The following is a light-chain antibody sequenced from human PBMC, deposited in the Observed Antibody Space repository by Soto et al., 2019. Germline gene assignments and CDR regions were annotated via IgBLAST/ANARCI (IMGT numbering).Light chain of an antibody. CDR1: QDITNY. CDR3: QHYDNVPLT. V-gene: IGKV1-33*01. Sequence: DIQMTQSPSSLSASVGDRVTITCQASQDITNYLNWYQQKPGKAPKLLIYDASNLETGVPSRFSGSGSGTDFTFTISSLQPEDIATYYCQHYDNVPLTVGGGTKVEIK. J-gene: IGKJ4*02. CDR2: DAS.